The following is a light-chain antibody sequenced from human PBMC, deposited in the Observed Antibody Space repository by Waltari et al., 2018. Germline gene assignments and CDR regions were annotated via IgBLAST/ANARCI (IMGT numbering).Light chain of an antibody. V-gene: IGKV4-1*01. CDR1: QSVLSSANNLNY. CDR2: WAF. Sequence: DIVMTQSPDCLAVSLGERATINCKSSQSVLSSANNLNYLAWYQQKPGQPPKLLIYWAFTRESGIPDRFSGSASGTDFTLTISSLQAEDVAVYYCHQYYSTPVTFGQGTKVEIK. CDR3: HQYYSTPVT. J-gene: IGKJ1*01.